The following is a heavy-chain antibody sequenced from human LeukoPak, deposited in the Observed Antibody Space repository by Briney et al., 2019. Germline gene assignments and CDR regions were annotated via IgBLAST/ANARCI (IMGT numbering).Heavy chain of an antibody. CDR3: ARWVRGSGSYQSDY. J-gene: IGHJ4*02. CDR2: ISAYNGNT. D-gene: IGHD3-10*01. CDR1: GYTFTSYG. Sequence: GASVKVSCKASGYTFTSYGISWVRQAPGQGLEWMGWISAYNGNTNYAQKLQGRVTMTTDTSTSTAYMELRSLRSDDTAVYYCARWVRGSGSYQSDYWGQGTLVTVFS. V-gene: IGHV1-18*01.